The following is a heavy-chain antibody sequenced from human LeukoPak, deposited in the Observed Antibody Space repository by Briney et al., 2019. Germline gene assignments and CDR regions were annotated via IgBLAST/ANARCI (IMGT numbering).Heavy chain of an antibody. V-gene: IGHV4-59*12. J-gene: IGHJ5*02. CDR2: IYYSGST. Sequence: SETLSLTCTVSGGSISSYYWSWIRQPPGKGLEWIGYIYYSGSTNYNPSLKSRVTISVDTSKNQFSLKLSSVTAADTAVYYCARAGLGYCSSTSCLKPRFDPWGQGTLVTVSS. CDR3: ARAGLGYCSSTSCLKPRFDP. CDR1: GGSISSYY. D-gene: IGHD2-2*01.